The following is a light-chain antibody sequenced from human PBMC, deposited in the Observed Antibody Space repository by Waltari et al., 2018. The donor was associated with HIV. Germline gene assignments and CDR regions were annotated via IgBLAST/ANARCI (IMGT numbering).Light chain of an antibody. J-gene: IGLJ2*01. CDR2: SNN. CDR3: AAWDDSLNGVV. Sequence: QSVLTQPPSAYGTPGQRVTIPCSGSSSNIGSNTVNWYQKLPGTAPKLLIYSNNQRPSGVPDRFSGSKSGTSASLAISGLQSEDEADYYCAAWDDSLNGVVFGGGTKLTVL. CDR1: SSNIGSNT. V-gene: IGLV1-44*01.